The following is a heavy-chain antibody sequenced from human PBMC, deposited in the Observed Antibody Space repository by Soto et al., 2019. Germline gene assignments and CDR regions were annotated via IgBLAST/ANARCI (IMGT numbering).Heavy chain of an antibody. V-gene: IGHV5-51*01. J-gene: IGHJ6*02. Sequence: GESLKISCKASGYTFTNYRIGWVRQMPGKGLEWMGLIYPADSETTYSPSFQGQVSMSADRSIRSAFLQWSSLKASDTAMYYCARPLAKYCSSTSCYDYYYGMDVWGQGTTVTVSS. CDR2: IYPADSET. CDR1: GYTFTNYR. D-gene: IGHD2-2*01. CDR3: ARPLAKYCSSTSCYDYYYGMDV.